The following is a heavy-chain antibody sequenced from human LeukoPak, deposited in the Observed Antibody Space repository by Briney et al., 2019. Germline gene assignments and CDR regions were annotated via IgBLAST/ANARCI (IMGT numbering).Heavy chain of an antibody. Sequence: SETLSLTCAVYGGSFSGYYWSWIRQPPGKGLEWIGSTYYSGSTYYNPSLKSRVTISVDTSKNQFSLKLSSVTAADTAVYYCARERPYYYDSSGYPGGDWGQGTLVTVSS. CDR1: GGSFSGYY. J-gene: IGHJ4*02. CDR2: TYYSGST. V-gene: IGHV4-34*01. CDR3: ARERPYYYDSSGYPGGD. D-gene: IGHD3-22*01.